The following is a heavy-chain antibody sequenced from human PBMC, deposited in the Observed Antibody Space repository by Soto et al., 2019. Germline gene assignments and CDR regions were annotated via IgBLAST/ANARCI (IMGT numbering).Heavy chain of an antibody. CDR1: GYSFTNYG. D-gene: IGHD6-19*01. CDR2: ISGFNANT. Sequence: QDQLVQSGAEVKKPGASVTVSCKASGYSFTNYGITWVRQAPGQGLEWMGWISGFNANTHYAQKRQGRVTMTTDASTSTAYMELRSLRSDDTAVYYCARDRGVAPPVAGNTHYYYYMDVWGKGTTVTVSS. J-gene: IGHJ6*03. V-gene: IGHV1-18*01. CDR3: ARDRGVAPPVAGNTHYYYYMDV.